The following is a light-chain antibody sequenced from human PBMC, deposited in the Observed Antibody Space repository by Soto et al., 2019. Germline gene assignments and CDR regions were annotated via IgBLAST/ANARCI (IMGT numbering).Light chain of an antibody. CDR1: QDITNY. V-gene: IGKV1-33*01. J-gene: IGKJ5*01. CDR2: DAS. Sequence: DVQMTQSPSSLSASVGDRVTITCQASQDITNYLNWYQQKPGKAPNLLIYDASFLETGVPSRFSGSGSGTYFTFTISNLQPEDIGTYYCQQFHYLPYTFGQGTRLEI. CDR3: QQFHYLPYT.